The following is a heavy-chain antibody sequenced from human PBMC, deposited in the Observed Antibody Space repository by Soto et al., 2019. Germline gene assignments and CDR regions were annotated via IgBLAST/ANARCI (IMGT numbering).Heavy chain of an antibody. CDR1: GYTFTSYY. D-gene: IGHD2-15*01. J-gene: IGHJ4*02. V-gene: IGHV1-46*01. CDR2: INPSGGST. CDR3: ARGGASIDYFDY. Sequence: QVQLMQSGAEVKKPGASVKVSCKASGYTFTSYYIHWVRQAPGQGLDWMGGINPSGGSTNYAQKLQDRVTVTRDTSTSTVYMELSSLRSEDTAIYYCARGGASIDYFDYWGQGTLVTVSS.